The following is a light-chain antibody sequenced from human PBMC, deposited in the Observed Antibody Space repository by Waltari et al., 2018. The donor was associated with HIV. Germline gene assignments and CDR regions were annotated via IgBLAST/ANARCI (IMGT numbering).Light chain of an antibody. CDR2: DVD. Sequence: AVTQPASVSGLPGQSTTISCTGDDSHFGLYNSVSWYQQHSGKPPRLILCDVDIRASGVSDRFSGSMSGNTASLTISGLRAEDEGHYYCASFTDDNTVIFGGGTEVTVL. J-gene: IGLJ2*01. CDR1: DSHFGLYNS. V-gene: IGLV2-14*03. CDR3: ASFTDDNTVI.